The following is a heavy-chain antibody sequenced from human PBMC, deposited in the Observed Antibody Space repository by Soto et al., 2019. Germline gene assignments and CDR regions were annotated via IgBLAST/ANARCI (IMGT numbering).Heavy chain of an antibody. CDR1: GYSFTTYY. D-gene: IGHD3-10*01. Sequence: HVQLVRSGTEVKKPGASVRVSCMVSGYSFTTYYIHWVRQAPGQGLEWMGWIDPRSGGTVYEQKFQGRVTRTSDTSISTVYMDLSGLTSDDTALYYCATDDYGIFPYWGQGSLVTVSS. CDR2: IDPRSGGT. J-gene: IGHJ4*02. V-gene: IGHV1-2*02. CDR3: ATDDYGIFPY.